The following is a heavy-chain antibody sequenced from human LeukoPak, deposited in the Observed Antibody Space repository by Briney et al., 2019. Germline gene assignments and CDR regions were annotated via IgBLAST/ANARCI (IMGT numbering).Heavy chain of an antibody. CDR3: ARHNTDCGGDCYDY. J-gene: IGHJ4*02. CDR1: GGSISSSSYY. D-gene: IGHD2-21*02. Sequence: SETLSLTCTVSGGSISSSSYYWGWIRQPPGKELEWIGYLYTGGNTNYNPSLKSRVNISLDTSKNQFSLMLSSVTAADTAVYYCARHNTDCGGDCYDYWGRGTLVTVSS. V-gene: IGHV4-61*05. CDR2: LYTGGNT.